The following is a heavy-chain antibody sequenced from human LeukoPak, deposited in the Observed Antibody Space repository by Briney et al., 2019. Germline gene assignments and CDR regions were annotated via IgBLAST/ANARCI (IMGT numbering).Heavy chain of an antibody. CDR2: FDPEDGET. CDR1: GYTLTELS. Sequence: GASVKVSCKVSGYTLTELSMHWVRQAPGKGLEWMGGFDPEDGETIYAQKFQGRVTMTEDTSTDTAYMELSSLRSEDTAVYYCATPLGNWNDVHYFDYWGQGTLVTVSS. D-gene: IGHD1-1*01. J-gene: IGHJ4*02. V-gene: IGHV1-24*01. CDR3: ATPLGNWNDVHYFDY.